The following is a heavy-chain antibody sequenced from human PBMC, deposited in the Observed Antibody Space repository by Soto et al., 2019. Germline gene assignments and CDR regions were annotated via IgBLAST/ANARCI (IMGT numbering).Heavy chain of an antibody. CDR2: IYWNDDS. CDR3: VNSANCGPYCYSRFDF. V-gene: IGHV2-5*04. J-gene: IGHJ4*02. CDR1: GFPLSSSGVG. D-gene: IGHD2-21*02. Sequence: QITLKESGPTLVKPTQTLTVTCTFSGFPLSSSGVGVGWVRQPPGKALEWLAVIYWNDDSRYNPSLRTRLPITTDTSKSQVVLTTSHMGPVDAGTYYCVNSANCGPYCYSRFDFWGQGTPVTVSS.